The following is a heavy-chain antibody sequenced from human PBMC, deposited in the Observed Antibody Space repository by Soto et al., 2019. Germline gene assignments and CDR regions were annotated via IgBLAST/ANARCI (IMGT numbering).Heavy chain of an antibody. Sequence: ETSVKVSCKASGYTFTSNYMHWLRQDPGQGLEWMGIINPSGGSTSYAQKFQGRVTMTRDTSTSTVYMELSSLRSEDTAVYYCARGDAYPSSLMITSGGVIAHTQDAFEIWGQGTMVTVSS. CDR2: INPSGGST. CDR3: ARGDAYPSSLMITSGGVIAHTQDAFEI. V-gene: IGHV1-46*03. D-gene: IGHD3-16*02. CDR1: GYTFTSNY. J-gene: IGHJ3*02.